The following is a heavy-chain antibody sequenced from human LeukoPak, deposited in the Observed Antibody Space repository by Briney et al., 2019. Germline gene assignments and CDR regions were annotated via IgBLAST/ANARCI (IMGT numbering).Heavy chain of an antibody. D-gene: IGHD3-3*01. CDR3: ARDLLSGYYQPFGY. CDR1: GGTFISYA. CDR2: IIPIFGTA. J-gene: IGHJ4*02. V-gene: IGHV1-69*13. Sequence: GASVKVSCKASGGTFISYAISWVRQAPGQGLEWMGGIIPIFGTANYAQKFQGRVTITADESTSTAYMELSSLRSEDTAVYYCARDLLSGYYQPFGYWGQGTLVTVSS.